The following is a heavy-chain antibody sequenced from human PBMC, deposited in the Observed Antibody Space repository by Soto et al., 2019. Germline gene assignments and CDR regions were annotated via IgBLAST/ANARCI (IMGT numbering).Heavy chain of an antibody. CDR2: ISYDGSHQ. CDR1: GIALGSYG. D-gene: IGHD3-10*01. V-gene: IGHV3-30*18. J-gene: IGHJ4*01. CDR3: AKDIRGGIMMVRGVLDY. Sequence: QVQLVESGSGVIQTGRSLRLSCAASGIALGSYGMHWVRQAPGKGLEWVEGISYDGSHQYYVDSVKGRFTISRDSSKNALYLQMNSLRPEDTAVYYCAKDIRGGIMMVRGVLDYWGHGTLLTVFS.